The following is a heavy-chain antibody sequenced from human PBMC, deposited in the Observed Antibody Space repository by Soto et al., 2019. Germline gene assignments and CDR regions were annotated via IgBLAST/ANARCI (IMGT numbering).Heavy chain of an antibody. D-gene: IGHD3-3*01. J-gene: IGHJ5*02. CDR3: AHLFTIFGVVSHPAP. CDR2: IYWDDDK. V-gene: IGHV2-5*02. Sequence: SGPTPVHPTQPLTLTCTYSGFSLITCGAVVDWIRQPPGKALEWLALIYWDDDKRYSPSLKSRLTITKDTSKNQVVLTMTNMDPVDTATYYCAHLFTIFGVVSHPAPWGQGTLVTVSS. CDR1: GFSLITCGAV.